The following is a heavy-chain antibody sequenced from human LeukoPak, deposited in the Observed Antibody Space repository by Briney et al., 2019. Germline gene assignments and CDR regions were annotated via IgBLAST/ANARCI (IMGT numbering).Heavy chain of an antibody. Sequence: SETLSLTCAVYGGSFSGYYWSWIRQPPGKGLEWIGEINHSGSTNYNPSLKSRVTMSVDTSKNQFSLKLSSVTAADTAVYYCARDMYYYGSGSYFDYWGQGTLVTVSS. CDR1: GGSFSGYY. CDR2: INHSGST. J-gene: IGHJ4*02. V-gene: IGHV4-34*01. CDR3: ARDMYYYGSGSYFDY. D-gene: IGHD3-10*01.